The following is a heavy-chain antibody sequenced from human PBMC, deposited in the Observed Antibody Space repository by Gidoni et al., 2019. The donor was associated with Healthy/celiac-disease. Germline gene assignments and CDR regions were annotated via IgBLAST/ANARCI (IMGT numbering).Heavy chain of an antibody. V-gene: IGHV3-48*01. D-gene: IGHD4-17*01. CDR1: GFTFSSYS. CDR3: ARDHTVTTDDAFDI. J-gene: IGHJ3*02. CDR2: ISSSSSTI. Sequence: EVQLVESGGGLVQHGGSLRLSCAASGFTFSSYSMHWVRQAPGKGLEWVSYISSSSSTIYYADAVKGRVTISRDNAKNSLYLQMNSLRAEDTAVSYCARDHTVTTDDAFDIWGQGTMVTVSS.